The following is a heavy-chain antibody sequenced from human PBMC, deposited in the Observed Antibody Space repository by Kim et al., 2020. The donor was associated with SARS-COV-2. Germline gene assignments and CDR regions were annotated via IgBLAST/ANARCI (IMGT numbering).Heavy chain of an antibody. CDR2: IYYSGKT. J-gene: IGHJ6*02. CDR3: ARDRHWRTARGVPLKYYGLDV. Sequence: SETLSLTCAVSGDSVTSPDWWTWVRQPPGKGLQWLGEIYYSGKTNYNPSLGSRVTLSVDKSKDQFSLNLTSVTVADTAVYFCARDRHWRTARGVPLKYYGLDVWGQGTTVIVSS. D-gene: IGHD3-10*01. CDR1: GDSVTSPDW. V-gene: IGHV4-4*02.